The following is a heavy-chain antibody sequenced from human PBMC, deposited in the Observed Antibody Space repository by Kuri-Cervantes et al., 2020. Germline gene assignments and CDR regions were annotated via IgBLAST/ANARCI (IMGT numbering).Heavy chain of an antibody. CDR2: IIPIFGTT. Sequence: SVKVSCKASGGTFSNYAITWVRQAPGQGLEWMGGIIPIFGTTNYAQKFQGRVTITTDKSTSTAYMELSSLRSEDTAVYYCARDRHFGPSGSSGPNWFDPWGQGTLVTVSS. V-gene: IGHV1-69*05. CDR3: ARDRHFGPSGSSGPNWFDP. J-gene: IGHJ5*02. D-gene: IGHD3-22*01. CDR1: GGTFSNYA.